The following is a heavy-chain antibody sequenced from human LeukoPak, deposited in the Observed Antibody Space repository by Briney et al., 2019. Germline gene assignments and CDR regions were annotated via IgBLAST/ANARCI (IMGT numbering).Heavy chain of an antibody. CDR3: ARHMELLHCFDS. CDR1: GGSLSGYY. D-gene: IGHD1-26*01. J-gene: IGHJ5*01. V-gene: IGHV4-34*01. CDR2: AYYSGSS. Sequence: PSETLSLTCAVYGGSLSGYYGSWIRQPPRKGLEWIGSAYYSGSSYHNPSLKSRVTISVDTSKNQFSLKPGSVTAADTAVYYCARHMELLHCFDSWGQGTLVTVSS.